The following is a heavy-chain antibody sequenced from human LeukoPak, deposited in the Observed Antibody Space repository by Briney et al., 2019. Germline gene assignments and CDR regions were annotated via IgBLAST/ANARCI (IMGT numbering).Heavy chain of an antibody. J-gene: IGHJ4*02. CDR1: GYTLTELS. CDR2: FDPEDGET. Sequence: ASVKVSCKVSGYTLTELSMHWVRQAPGKGLEWMGGFDPEDGETIYAQKFQGRVTMTEDTSTDTAYMELSSLRSEDTAVYYCATRIMITFGGVMGFDYWGQGTLVTVSS. D-gene: IGHD3-16*01. V-gene: IGHV1-24*01. CDR3: ATRIMITFGGVMGFDY.